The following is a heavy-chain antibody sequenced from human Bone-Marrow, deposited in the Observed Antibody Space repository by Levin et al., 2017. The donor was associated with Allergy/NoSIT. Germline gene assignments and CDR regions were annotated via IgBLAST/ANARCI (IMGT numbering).Heavy chain of an antibody. J-gene: IGHJ4*02. CDR1: GFTFSSYA. D-gene: IGHD6-25*01. V-gene: IGHV3-23*01. CDR3: AKDLWGSGGPLFDY. CDR2: ISGSADST. Sequence: PGGSLRLSCAASGFTFSSYAMSWVRQAPGKGLEWVSAISGSADSTQYAESVKGRFTISRDNSRNTLYLQMNSLRAEDTAVYYCAKDLWGSGGPLFDYWGQGTLVTVSS.